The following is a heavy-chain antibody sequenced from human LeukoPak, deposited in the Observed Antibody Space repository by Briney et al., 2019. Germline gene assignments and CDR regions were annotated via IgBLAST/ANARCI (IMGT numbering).Heavy chain of an antibody. CDR2: IYPGNSDT. Sequence: GESLKISCRGSGYIFTTYWIGWVRQMPGKGLEWMGLIYPGNSDTRYSPSFHGQVTISADKSISTACLQWSSLKASDTAVYYCVCDRGNFDSFDFWGQGTLVTVSS. J-gene: IGHJ4*02. V-gene: IGHV5-51*01. CDR1: GYIFTTYW. D-gene: IGHD3-3*02. CDR3: VCDRGNFDSFDF.